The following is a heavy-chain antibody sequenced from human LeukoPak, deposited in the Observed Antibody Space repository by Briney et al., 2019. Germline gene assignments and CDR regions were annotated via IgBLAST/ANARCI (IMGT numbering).Heavy chain of an antibody. CDR2: IYYSGST. Sequence: SETLSLTCTVSGGSISSYYRSWIRQPPGKGLEWIGYIYYSGSTNYNPSLKSRVTISVDTSKNQFSLKLSSVTAADTAVYYCAGLLKCSGGSCYSVEYFQYWGQGTLVTVSS. J-gene: IGHJ1*01. CDR1: GGSISSYY. V-gene: IGHV4-59*01. D-gene: IGHD2-15*01. CDR3: AGLLKCSGGSCYSVEYFQY.